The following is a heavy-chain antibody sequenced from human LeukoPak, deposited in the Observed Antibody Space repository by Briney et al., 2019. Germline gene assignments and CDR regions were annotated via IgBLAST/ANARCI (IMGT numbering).Heavy chain of an antibody. CDR3: ARATPGSYRLGGY. J-gene: IGHJ4*02. CDR2: ISYDGSNK. D-gene: IGHD3-16*02. CDR1: GFTFSSYA. Sequence: GGSLRLSCAASGFTFSSYAMHWVRQAPGKGLEWVAVISYDGSNKYYADSVKGRFTISRDNSKNTLYLQMNSLRAEDTAVYYCARATPGSYRLGGYWGQGTLVTVSS. V-gene: IGHV3-30-3*01.